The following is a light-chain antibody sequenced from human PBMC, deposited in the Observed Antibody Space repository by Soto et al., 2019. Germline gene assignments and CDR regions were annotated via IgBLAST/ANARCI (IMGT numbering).Light chain of an antibody. CDR1: MRDIGAYNL. CDR2: EVR. CDR3: SSFTSRSSLI. J-gene: IGLJ2*01. Sequence: QSALTQPASVSGSPGQSITIFCAGTMRDIGAYNLVSWYEQHPGRAPQLIIYEVRNRPSGSSFRFSGSKSGNTASLTISGLQAEDEADYYCSSFTSRSSLIFGGGTQVTVL. V-gene: IGLV2-14*01.